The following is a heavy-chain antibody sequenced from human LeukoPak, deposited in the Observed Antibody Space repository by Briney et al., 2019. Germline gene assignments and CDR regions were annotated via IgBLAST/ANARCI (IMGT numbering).Heavy chain of an antibody. CDR1: GGSTSDFY. D-gene: IGHD1-26*01. V-gene: IGHV4-59*01. CDR3: ARDRYSGSYWGYFDY. Sequence: SETLSLTCTVSGGSTSDFYWSWIRQPPGKGLEWIGYIYYSGSTNYNPSLKSRVTISVDTSKNQFSLKLNSVTAADTAVYYCARDRYSGSYWGYFDYWGQGTLVTVSS. CDR2: IYYSGST. J-gene: IGHJ4*02.